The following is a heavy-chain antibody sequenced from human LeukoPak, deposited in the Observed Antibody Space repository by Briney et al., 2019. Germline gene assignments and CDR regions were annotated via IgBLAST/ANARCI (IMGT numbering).Heavy chain of an antibody. CDR2: INPNSGGT. D-gene: IGHD3-9*01. CDR3: ARIINYDISKITNDY. Sequence: ASVKVSCKASGYTFTGYYMHWVRQAPGQGLEWMGWINPNSGGTNYAQKFQGRVTMTRDTSISTAYMELSRLRSDDTAVYYCARIINYDISKITNDYWGQGTLVTVSS. J-gene: IGHJ4*02. V-gene: IGHV1-2*02. CDR1: GYTFTGYY.